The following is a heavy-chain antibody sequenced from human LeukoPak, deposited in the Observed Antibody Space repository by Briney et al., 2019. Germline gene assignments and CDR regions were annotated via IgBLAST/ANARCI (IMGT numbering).Heavy chain of an antibody. D-gene: IGHD1-20*01. V-gene: IGHV3-7*01. CDR3: ARDHNWSFDY. Sequence: PGGSLRLSCAASGFTFSSYWMNWVRQAPGKGLEWVVNIKQDGSEKYYVDSVKGRFTISRDNAKNSLYLQTNSLRAEDTAVYFCARDHNWSFDYWGQGILVTVSS. CDR1: GFTFSSYW. J-gene: IGHJ4*02. CDR2: IKQDGSEK.